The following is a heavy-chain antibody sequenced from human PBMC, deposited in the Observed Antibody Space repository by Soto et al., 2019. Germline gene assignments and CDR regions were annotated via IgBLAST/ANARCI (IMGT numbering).Heavy chain of an antibody. CDR2: IMPVFATP. Sequence: QVQLMQSGAEVKKPGSSVKVSCKASGGTFSTSAISWVRQAPGEGLEWVGGIMPVFATPDYAQKCQGRVNISADESTTTAYLELTSLTTDDTAVYYCARDKDRQQLGGNYYYVLDVWGQGTAITVSS. CDR3: ARDKDRQQLGGNYYYVLDV. J-gene: IGHJ6*02. D-gene: IGHD3-3*02. CDR1: GGTFSTSA. V-gene: IGHV1-69*12.